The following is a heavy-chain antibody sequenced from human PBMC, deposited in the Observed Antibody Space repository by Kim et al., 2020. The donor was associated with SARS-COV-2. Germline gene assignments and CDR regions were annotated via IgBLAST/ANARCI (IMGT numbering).Heavy chain of an antibody. V-gene: IGHV3-15*01. J-gene: IGHJ4*01. CDR2: IKSKTDSATT. CDR3: TTVGY. Sequence: GGSLRLSCAASGFTFSNAGMSWVRQAPGKGLEWVGRIKSKTDSATTDYAAQGRCTFTSSSDESTNTLYLRINSPKTKATAVYYYTTVGYCAHGTLITVS. CDR1: GFTFSNAG.